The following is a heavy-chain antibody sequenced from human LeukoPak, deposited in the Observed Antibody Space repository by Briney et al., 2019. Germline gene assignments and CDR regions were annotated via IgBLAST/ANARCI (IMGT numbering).Heavy chain of an antibody. CDR2: ISAYNGNT. CDR3: ARDRTPPTRTEGNWFDP. Sequence: VASVKVSCKASGYTFTSYGISWVRQAPGQGLEWMGWISAYNGNTNYAQKLQGRVTMTTDTSTSTAYMELRSLRSDDTAVYYCARDRTPPTRTEGNWFDPWGQGTLVTVSS. D-gene: IGHD1-26*01. J-gene: IGHJ5*02. V-gene: IGHV1-18*01. CDR1: GYTFTSYG.